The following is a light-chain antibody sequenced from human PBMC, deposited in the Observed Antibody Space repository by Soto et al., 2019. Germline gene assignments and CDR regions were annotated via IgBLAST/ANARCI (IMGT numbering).Light chain of an antibody. CDR3: QQDDNLPFT. J-gene: IGKJ3*01. CDR1: QDISNY. CDR2: DAS. Sequence: DIQMTQSPSSLSASVGDRVTITCQASQDISNYLNWYQQKPGKAPKLLIYDASNLETGGPSRFSGSGSGTDFTFSISSLQPEDIATYYCQQDDNLPFTFGPGTKVDIK. V-gene: IGKV1-33*01.